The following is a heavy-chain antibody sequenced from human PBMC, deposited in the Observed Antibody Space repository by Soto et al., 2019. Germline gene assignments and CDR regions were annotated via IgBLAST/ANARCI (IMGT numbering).Heavy chain of an antibody. CDR3: AHSPMITFGGVIVSTLNWFDP. CDR1: GFSLSTSGVG. Sequence: QITLKESGPTLVKPTQTLTLTCTFSGFSLSTSGVGVGWIRQPPGKALEWLALIYWDDDKRYSPSLKSRLTIPKDTSKNQVVLTMTNMDPVDTATYYCAHSPMITFGGVIVSTLNWFDPWGQGTLVTVSS. V-gene: IGHV2-5*02. J-gene: IGHJ5*02. D-gene: IGHD3-16*02. CDR2: IYWDDDK.